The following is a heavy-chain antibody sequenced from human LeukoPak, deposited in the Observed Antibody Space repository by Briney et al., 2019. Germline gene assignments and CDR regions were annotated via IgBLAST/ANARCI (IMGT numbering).Heavy chain of an antibody. V-gene: IGHV1-18*01. D-gene: IGHD2-15*01. CDR3: AREGYCSGGTCYSTMNWFDP. Sequence: ASVKVSCKASGYRFTSYGITWVRQAPGQGLEWMGWISAYNGNTNYAQKLQGRVTLTTDTSTSTAHMELRSLRSDDTAVYYCAREGYCSGGTCYSTMNWFDPWGQGTLVTVSS. CDR1: GYRFTSYG. J-gene: IGHJ5*02. CDR2: ISAYNGNT.